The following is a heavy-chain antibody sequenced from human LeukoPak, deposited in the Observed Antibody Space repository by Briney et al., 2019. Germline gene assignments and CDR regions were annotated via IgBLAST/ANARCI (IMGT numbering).Heavy chain of an antibody. CDR3: ARHASDSLKYPYSYMDV. Sequence: GESPKISCKGSGYNSFNNYWIAWVRQMPGKGPEWMGVISRGDSRSNYSPSFEGQVSFSVDRSVNTVYLQWSSLQASDTAIYYCARHASDSLKYPYSYMDVWGKGTTVTVSS. D-gene: IGHD3-22*01. CDR1: GYNSFNNYW. CDR2: ISRGDSRS. J-gene: IGHJ6*03. V-gene: IGHV5-51*01.